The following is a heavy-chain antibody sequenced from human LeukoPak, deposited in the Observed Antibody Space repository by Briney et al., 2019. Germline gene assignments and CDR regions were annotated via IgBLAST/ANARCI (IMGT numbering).Heavy chain of an antibody. CDR2: IYYSGST. CDR3: ARSIIGTRSKFDY. D-gene: IGHD1/OR15-1a*01. V-gene: IGHV4-31*03. J-gene: IGHJ4*02. Sequence: SETLSLTCTVSGGSISSGGYYWSWIRQHPGKGLEWIGYIYYSGSTYYNPSLKSRVTISVDTSKNQFSLKLSSVTAADTAVHYCARSIIGTRSKFDYWGQGTLVTVSS. CDR1: GGSISSGGYY.